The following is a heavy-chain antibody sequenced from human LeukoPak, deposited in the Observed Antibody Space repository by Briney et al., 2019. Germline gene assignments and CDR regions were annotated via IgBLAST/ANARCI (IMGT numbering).Heavy chain of an antibody. V-gene: IGHV3-9*03. CDR3: AKGLYGDYVLPPDY. CDR1: GFTFDDYA. D-gene: IGHD4-17*01. J-gene: IGHJ4*02. CDR2: ISWNSGSI. Sequence: GGSLRLSCAASGFTFDDYAMHWVRQAPGEGLEWVSGISWNSGSIGYADSVKGRFTISRDNAKNSPYLQMNSLRAEDMALYYCAKGLYGDYVLPPDYWGQGTLVTVSS.